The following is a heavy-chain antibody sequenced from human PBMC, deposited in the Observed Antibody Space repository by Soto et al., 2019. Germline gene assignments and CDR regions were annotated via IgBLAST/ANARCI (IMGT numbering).Heavy chain of an antibody. CDR3: SKSGVPGTYWYFDL. CDR2: ISVGGIST. D-gene: IGHD1-26*01. V-gene: IGHV3-23*01. J-gene: IGHJ2*01. CDR1: GFTFSSHA. Sequence: GGSLRLSCTVSGFTFSSHAMTWVRQAPGKGLEWVSAISVGGISTYYGDSVKGRFTISRDNSKNTMYLQMNSLSAEDTAVYYCSKSGVPGTYWYFDLWCRGTLVTVSS.